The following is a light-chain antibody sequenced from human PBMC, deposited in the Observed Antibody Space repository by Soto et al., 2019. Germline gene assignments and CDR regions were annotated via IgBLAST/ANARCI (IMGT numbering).Light chain of an antibody. CDR2: SNN. CDR1: SSNIGSNT. J-gene: IGLJ3*02. CDR3: AAWDGSLNGRV. Sequence: QSVLTQPPSASGTPGQSVTISCSGSSSNIGSNTVNWYQQLPGTAPKLLIYSNNQRHSGVPDRFSGSKSGTSASLAISGLQSEDEADYYCAAWDGSLNGRVFGGGTKLTVL. V-gene: IGLV1-44*01.